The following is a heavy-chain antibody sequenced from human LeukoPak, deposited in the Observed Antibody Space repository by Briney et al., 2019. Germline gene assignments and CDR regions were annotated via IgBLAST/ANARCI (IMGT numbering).Heavy chain of an antibody. J-gene: IGHJ4*02. CDR2: IHYSGNT. CDR3: ARDQGGLIDY. D-gene: IGHD3-16*01. Sequence: PSETLSLTSTVSGGSISSGDYYWSWIRQPPGKGLEWIGYIHYSGNTYYNPSLKSRVTISVDTSKNQFSLKLSSVTAADTAVYYCARDQGGLIDYWGQGTLVPVSS. CDR1: GGSISSGDYY. V-gene: IGHV4-30-4*01.